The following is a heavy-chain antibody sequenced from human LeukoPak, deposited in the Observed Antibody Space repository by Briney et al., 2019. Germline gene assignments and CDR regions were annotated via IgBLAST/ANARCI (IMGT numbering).Heavy chain of an antibody. CDR3: ARAGRMPA. D-gene: IGHD1-14*01. J-gene: IGHJ3*01. Sequence: SETLSLTCAVYGGSFSGYYWSWIRQPPGKGLEWIGEINHSGSTNYNPSLKSRVTISVDTSKNQFSLKLSSVTAADTAVYYCARAGRMPAWGQGTMVTVSS. CDR2: INHSGST. CDR1: GGSFSGYY. V-gene: IGHV4-34*01.